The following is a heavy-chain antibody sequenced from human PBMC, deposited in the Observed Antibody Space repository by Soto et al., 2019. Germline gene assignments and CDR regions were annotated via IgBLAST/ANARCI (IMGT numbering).Heavy chain of an antibody. Sequence: AGGSLRLSCAASGFTFSTYTMNWVRQAPGKGLEWISSISSGSSYIYYAGSVKGRFTISRDNAKNSLFLQMNSLRADDTAVYYCARDILSGGAYPDSWGQGTKVNVSS. J-gene: IGHJ5*01. V-gene: IGHV3-21*01. CDR2: ISSGSSYI. D-gene: IGHD3-10*01. CDR1: GFTFSTYT. CDR3: ARDILSGGAYPDS.